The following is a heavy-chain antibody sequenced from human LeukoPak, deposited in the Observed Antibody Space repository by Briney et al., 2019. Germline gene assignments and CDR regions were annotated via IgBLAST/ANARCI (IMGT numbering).Heavy chain of an antibody. V-gene: IGHV3-53*01. J-gene: IGHJ5*02. CDR3: AAASSGSPFDWFDP. CDR2: IYSGGST. Sequence: PGGSLRLSCAASGFTVSSNYMSWVRQAPGKGLEWVSVIYSGGSTYYADSVKGRFTISRDNSKNTLYLQMNSLRAEDTAVYYCAAASSGSPFDWFDPWGQGTLVTVSS. D-gene: IGHD6-19*01. CDR1: GFTVSSNY.